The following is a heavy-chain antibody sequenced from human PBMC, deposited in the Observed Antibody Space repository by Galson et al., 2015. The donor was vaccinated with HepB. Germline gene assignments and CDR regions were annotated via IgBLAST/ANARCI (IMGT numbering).Heavy chain of an antibody. CDR2: IRSKANSYAT. CDR1: GFTFSGSA. CDR3: TVVIAVAGANVGY. D-gene: IGHD6-19*01. J-gene: IGHJ4*02. V-gene: IGHV3-73*01. Sequence: SLRLSCAASGFTFSGSAMHWVRQASGKGLEWVGRIRSKANSYATAYAASVKGRFTISRDDSKNTAYLQMSSLKTEDTAVYYCTVVIAVAGANVGYWGQGTLVTVSS.